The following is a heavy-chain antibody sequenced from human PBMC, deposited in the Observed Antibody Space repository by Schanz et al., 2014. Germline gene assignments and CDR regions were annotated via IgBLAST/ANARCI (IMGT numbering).Heavy chain of an antibody. D-gene: IGHD3-9*01. CDR3: AKDHAGSDILTALGN. CDR2: INLSGGST. Sequence: QVQLVQSGAEVKKPGASVKVSCKASGYTFTTYYMLWVRQAPGQGLEWMGIINLSGGSTNNAQKFQGRLTMTRDTSTSTVYMELSSLRSEDTAVYYCAKDHAGSDILTALGNWGQGTLVTVSS. V-gene: IGHV1-46*01. CDR1: GYTFTTYY. J-gene: IGHJ4*02.